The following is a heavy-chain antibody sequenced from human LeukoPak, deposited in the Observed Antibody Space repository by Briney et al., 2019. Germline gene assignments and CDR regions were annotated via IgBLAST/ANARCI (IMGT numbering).Heavy chain of an antibody. Sequence: PGGSLRLSCAASGFTFSSYAMSWVRQAPGKGLEWVSAISGSGGSTYYADSVKGRFTISRDNSKNTLYLQMNSLRAEDTAVYYCAKDPRGYYDSSGYPQHNWFDPWGQGTLVTVSS. V-gene: IGHV3-23*01. CDR2: ISGSGGST. D-gene: IGHD3-22*01. CDR3: AKDPRGYYDSSGYPQHNWFDP. J-gene: IGHJ5*02. CDR1: GFTFSSYA.